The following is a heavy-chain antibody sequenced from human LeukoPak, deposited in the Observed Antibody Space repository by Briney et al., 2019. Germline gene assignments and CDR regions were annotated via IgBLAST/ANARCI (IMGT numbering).Heavy chain of an antibody. D-gene: IGHD3-9*01. J-gene: IGHJ4*02. CDR3: ARVTGYMIEDYFDY. CDR1: GGSISSYY. Sequence: SETLSFTCTGSGGSISSYYWSWIRQPPGKGLEWIGYIYYSRSTNYNPSLKSRVTISVDTSKNQFSLKLSSVTAADTAVYYCARVTGYMIEDYFDYWGQGTLVTVSS. V-gene: IGHV4-59*01. CDR2: IYYSRST.